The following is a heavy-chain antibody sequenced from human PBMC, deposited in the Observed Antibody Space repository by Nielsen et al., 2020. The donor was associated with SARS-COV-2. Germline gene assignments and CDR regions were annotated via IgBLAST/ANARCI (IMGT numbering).Heavy chain of an antibody. CDR1: GFTFDDYA. Sequence: GGSLRLSCAASGFTFDDYAMHWVRQAPGKGLEWVSGISWNSGSIGYADSVKGRFTISRDNAKNSLYLQMNSLRAEDTAVYYCATGPVVPAAIQNWFDPWGQGTLVTVSS. V-gene: IGHV3-9*01. J-gene: IGHJ5*02. CDR2: ISWNSGSI. D-gene: IGHD2-2*02. CDR3: ATGPVVPAAIQNWFDP.